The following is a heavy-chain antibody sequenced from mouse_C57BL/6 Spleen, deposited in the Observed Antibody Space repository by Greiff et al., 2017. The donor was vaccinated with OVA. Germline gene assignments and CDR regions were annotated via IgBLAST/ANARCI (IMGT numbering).Heavy chain of an antibody. CDR2: LDPSDSYT. D-gene: IGHD3-2*02. Sequence: QVQLQQPGAELVKPGASVKLSCKASGYTFTSYWMQWVKQRPGQGLEWIGELDPSDSYTNYNQKFKGKVTLTVDTSSSTAYMQLSSLTSEDSAVYYCARQLRLRAYYFDYWGQGTTLTVSS. V-gene: IGHV1-50*01. CDR1: GYTFTSYW. CDR3: ARQLRLRAYYFDY. J-gene: IGHJ2*01.